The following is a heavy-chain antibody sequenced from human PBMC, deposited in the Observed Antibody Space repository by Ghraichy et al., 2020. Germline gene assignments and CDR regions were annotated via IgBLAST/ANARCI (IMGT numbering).Heavy chain of an antibody. V-gene: IGHV3-30*02. CDR2: IRYDGSNK. D-gene: IGHD3-22*01. J-gene: IGHJ4*02. CDR3: AKDRNYYDSSGYIYDY. CDR1: GFTFSSYG. Sequence: GGSLRLSCAASGFTFSSYGMHWVRQAPGKGLEWVAFIRYDGSNKYYADSVKGRFTISRDNSKNTLYLQMNSLRAEDTAVYYCAKDRNYYDSSGYIYDYWGQGTLVTVSS.